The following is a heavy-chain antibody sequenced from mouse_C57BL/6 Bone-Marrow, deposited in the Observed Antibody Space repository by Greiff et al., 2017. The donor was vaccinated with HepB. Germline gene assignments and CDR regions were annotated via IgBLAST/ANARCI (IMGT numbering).Heavy chain of an antibody. CDR3: TGVSTVDY. J-gene: IGHJ2*01. V-gene: IGHV14-4*01. CDR1: GFNIKDDY. D-gene: IGHD1-1*01. Sequence: VQLKQSGAELVRPGASVKLSCTASGFNIKDDYMHWVKQRPEQGLEWIGWIDPENGDTEYASKFQGKATITADTSSNTAYLQLSSLTSEDTAVYYCTGVSTVDYWGQGTTLTVSS. CDR2: IDPENGDT.